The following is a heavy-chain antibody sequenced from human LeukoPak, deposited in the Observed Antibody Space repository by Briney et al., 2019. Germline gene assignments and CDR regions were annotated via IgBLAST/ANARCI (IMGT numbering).Heavy chain of an antibody. V-gene: IGHV3-11*01. CDR2: ISSSGTTI. CDR3: AKLVGVTPFDY. Sequence: GGSLRLSCAASAFTFSDCYMSWIRQAPGKGLEWVSYISSSGTTIYYADSVKGRFTISRDNAKNSLYLQMNSLRAEDTAVYYCAKLVGVTPFDYWGQGTLVTVSS. J-gene: IGHJ4*02. CDR1: AFTFSDCY. D-gene: IGHD1-26*01.